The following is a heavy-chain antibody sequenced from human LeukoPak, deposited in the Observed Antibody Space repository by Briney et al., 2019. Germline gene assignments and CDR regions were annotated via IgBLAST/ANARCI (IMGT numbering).Heavy chain of an antibody. CDR3: AKVQRRYSGYDLDY. CDR2: ISGDGGST. Sequence: PGGSLRLPCAASGFTFDDYAMHWVRQAPGKGLEWVSLISGDGGSTYYADSVKGRFTISRDNSKNSLYLQMNSLRTEDTALYYCAKVQRRYSGYDLDYWGQGTLVTVSS. J-gene: IGHJ4*02. D-gene: IGHD5-12*01. V-gene: IGHV3-43*02. CDR1: GFTFDDYA.